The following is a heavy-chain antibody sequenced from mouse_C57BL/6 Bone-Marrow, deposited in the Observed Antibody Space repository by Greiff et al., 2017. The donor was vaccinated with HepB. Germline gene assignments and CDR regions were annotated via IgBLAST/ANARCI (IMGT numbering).Heavy chain of an antibody. CDR3: ASQLYYYAMDD. Sequence: EVQLLQSGGGLVQPGGSLNLSCAASGIDFSRYWMSWVRRAPGKGLEGIGEINPDSSTITYAPSLKDKFIISRYNAKNTLYLQMSKVRSENTALYYCASQLYYYAMDDWGQGTSVTVTS. D-gene: IGHD4-1*02. CDR1: GIDFSRYW. J-gene: IGHJ4*01. CDR2: INPDSSTI. V-gene: IGHV4-1*01.